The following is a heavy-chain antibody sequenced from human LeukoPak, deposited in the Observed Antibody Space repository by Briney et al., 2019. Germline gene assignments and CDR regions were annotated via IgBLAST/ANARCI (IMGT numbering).Heavy chain of an antibody. V-gene: IGHV4-59*01. D-gene: IGHD6-19*01. CDR2: IYYSGST. J-gene: IGHJ4*02. CDR3: ARTYNSALDY. CDR1: GGSISGYY. Sequence: SETLSLTCTVSGGSISGYYWSWIRQPPGKGLEWIGYIYYSGSTNYNPSLKSRVTISVDTSKNQFSLKVRSVTAAGTAVYYCARTYNSALDYWGQGTLVTVSS.